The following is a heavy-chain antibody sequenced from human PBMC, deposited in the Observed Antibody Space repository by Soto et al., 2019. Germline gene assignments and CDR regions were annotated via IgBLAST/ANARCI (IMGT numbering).Heavy chain of an antibody. V-gene: IGHV3-11*06. CDR3: ARVLYDFWSGYLSPCDY. Sequence: GGSLRLSCAASGFTFSDYYMSWIRQAPGKGLEWVSYISSSSSYTNYADSVKGRFTISRDNAKNSLYLQMNSLRAEDTAVYYCARVLYDFWSGYLSPCDYWGQGTQVTVSS. CDR1: GFTFSDYY. CDR2: ISSSSSYT. D-gene: IGHD3-3*01. J-gene: IGHJ4*02.